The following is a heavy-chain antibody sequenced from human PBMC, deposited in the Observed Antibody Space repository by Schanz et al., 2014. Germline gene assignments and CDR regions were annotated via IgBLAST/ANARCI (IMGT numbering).Heavy chain of an antibody. J-gene: IGHJ4*02. CDR3: ARGYGDSPTDF. V-gene: IGHV1-69*02. Sequence: QVQLVQSGAEVKKPGSSMKVSCKASGGTFNSYTINWVRQAPGQGLEWMGRIIPILGIANYAQKFQGRVTITADRSTSTAYMELSSPRSEDTAVYYCARGYGDSPTDFWGQGTLVTVSS. CDR2: IIPILGIA. CDR1: GGTFNSYT. D-gene: IGHD4-17*01.